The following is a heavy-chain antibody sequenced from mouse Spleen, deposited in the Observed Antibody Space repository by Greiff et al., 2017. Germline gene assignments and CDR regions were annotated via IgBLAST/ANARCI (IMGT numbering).Heavy chain of an antibody. J-gene: IGHJ1*03. CDR2: IDPEDGDT. V-gene: IGHV14-1*01. CDR3: TTGYYGSLWYFDV. CDR1: GFNIKDYY. D-gene: IGHD1-1*01. Sequence: EVQLQQSGAELVRPGASVKLSCTASGFNIKDYYMHWVKQRPEQGLEWIGRIDPEDGDTEYAPKFQGKATMTADTSSNTAYLQLSSLTSEDTAVYYCTTGYYGSLWYFDVWGTGTTVTVSS.